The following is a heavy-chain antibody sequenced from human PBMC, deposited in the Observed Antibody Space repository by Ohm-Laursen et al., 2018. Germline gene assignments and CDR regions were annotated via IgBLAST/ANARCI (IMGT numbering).Heavy chain of an antibody. J-gene: IGHJ4*02. Sequence: SQTLSLTCGVSGYSISSGYYWGWIRQPPGKGLEWIGYIFYSGRTNYNPSLKSRVTISVDTSKNQFSLRLSSVTAADTAVYYCAGRGYWGQGTLVTVSS. CDR2: IFYSGRT. CDR1: GYSISSGYY. CDR3: AGRGY. V-gene: IGHV4-59*01.